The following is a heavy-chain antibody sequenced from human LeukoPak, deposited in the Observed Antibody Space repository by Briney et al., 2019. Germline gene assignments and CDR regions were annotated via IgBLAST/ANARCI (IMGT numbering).Heavy chain of an antibody. V-gene: IGHV3-23*01. CDR1: GGSISSYY. CDR3: AKDWPRGY. CDR2: ISGSGGST. J-gene: IGHJ4*02. Sequence: ASETLSLTCTVSGGSISSYYWSWIRQPPGKGLEWVSAISGSGGSTYYADSVKGRFTISRDNSKNTLYLQMNSLRAEDTAVYYCAKDWPRGYWGQGTLVTVSS.